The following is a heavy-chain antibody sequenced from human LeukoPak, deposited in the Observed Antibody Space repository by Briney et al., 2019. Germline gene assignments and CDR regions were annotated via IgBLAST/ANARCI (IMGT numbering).Heavy chain of an antibody. CDR2: IIPIFGTA. Sequence: GASVKVSCKASGYTFTGYYMHWVRQAPGQGLEWMGGIIPIFGTANYAQKFQGRVTITADESTSTAYMELSSLRSEDTAVYYCARGRKRWLQTIKPEPDLAGYYFDYWGQGTLVTVSS. D-gene: IGHD5-24*01. CDR3: ARGRKRWLQTIKPEPDLAGYYFDY. V-gene: IGHV1-69*13. J-gene: IGHJ4*02. CDR1: GYTFTGYY.